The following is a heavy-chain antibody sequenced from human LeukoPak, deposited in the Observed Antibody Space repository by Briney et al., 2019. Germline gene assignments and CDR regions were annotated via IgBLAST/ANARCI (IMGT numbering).Heavy chain of an antibody. D-gene: IGHD2-21*02. Sequence: SVTLSLTCSVSGYSISSGYYWGWIRQPPGKGLEWIGSSYHSGGTYYKPSVKSRVTISVDTSKTQSSLKLSSVTAADTAVYYCARVARSENCGGDCYHGDYWGQGTLVTASS. CDR2: SYHSGGT. CDR1: GYSISSGYY. CDR3: ARVARSENCGGDCYHGDY. V-gene: IGHV4-38-2*02. J-gene: IGHJ4*02.